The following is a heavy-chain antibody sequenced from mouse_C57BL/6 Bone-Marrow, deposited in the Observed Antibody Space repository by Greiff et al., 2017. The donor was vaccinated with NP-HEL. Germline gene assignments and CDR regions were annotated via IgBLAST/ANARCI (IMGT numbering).Heavy chain of an antibody. Sequence: QVQLQQSGAELMKPGASVKLSCKATGYTFTGYWIEWVKQRPGHGLEWIGEILPGSGSTNYNEKFKGKATFTADTSSKTAYMQLSSLTTEDSAIYYCASPPHYYGSSYLPFDYWGQGTTLTVSS. J-gene: IGHJ2*01. D-gene: IGHD1-1*01. CDR2: ILPGSGST. V-gene: IGHV1-9*01. CDR1: GYTFTGYW. CDR3: ASPPHYYGSSYLPFDY.